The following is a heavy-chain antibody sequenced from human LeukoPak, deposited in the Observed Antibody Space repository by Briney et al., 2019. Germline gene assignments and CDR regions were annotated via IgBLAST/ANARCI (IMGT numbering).Heavy chain of an antibody. Sequence: GGSLRLSCAASGFTFSSYERNWVRQAPGKGLEWVSYISSSGSTIYYADSVKGRFTISRDNAKNSLYLQMNSLRAEDTAVYYCASGKWSGYLNYFDYWGQGTLVTVSS. V-gene: IGHV3-48*03. CDR2: ISSSGSTI. J-gene: IGHJ4*02. CDR3: ASGKWSGYLNYFDY. D-gene: IGHD3-3*01. CDR1: GFTFSSYE.